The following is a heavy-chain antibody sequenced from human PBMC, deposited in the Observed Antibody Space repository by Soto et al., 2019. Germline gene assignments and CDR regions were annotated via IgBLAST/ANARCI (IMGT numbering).Heavy chain of an antibody. Sequence: SETLSLTCTVSGGSVSSGSFYWSWIRQPPGKGLEWIGYIYYSGSTNYNPSLKSRVTISVDTSKNQFSLKLSSVTAADTAVYYCARVLYGSGSYNWFDPWGQGTLVTVSS. CDR3: ARVLYGSGSYNWFDP. J-gene: IGHJ5*02. CDR2: IYYSGST. D-gene: IGHD3-10*01. V-gene: IGHV4-61*01. CDR1: GGSVSSGSFY.